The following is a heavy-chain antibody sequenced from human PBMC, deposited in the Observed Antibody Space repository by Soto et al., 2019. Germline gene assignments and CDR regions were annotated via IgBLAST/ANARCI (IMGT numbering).Heavy chain of an antibody. V-gene: IGHV4-4*02. J-gene: IGHJ6*02. Sequence: PSETLSLTCAVSCGSISSSNWWSWVRQPPGKGLEWIGEIYHSGSTNYNPSLKSRVTISVDKSKNQFSLKLSSVTAADTAVYYCARVGIAAAGAQDVWGQGTTVTVSS. D-gene: IGHD6-13*01. CDR2: IYHSGST. CDR1: CGSISSSNW. CDR3: ARVGIAAAGAQDV.